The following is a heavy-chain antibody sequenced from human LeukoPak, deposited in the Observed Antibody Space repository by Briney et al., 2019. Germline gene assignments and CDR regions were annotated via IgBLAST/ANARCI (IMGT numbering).Heavy chain of an antibody. J-gene: IGHJ6*03. CDR2: IYYSGST. V-gene: IGHV4-59*01. CDR3: ASGYSSSWYSDYYYYYMDV. CDR1: GGSTSSYY. Sequence: SETLSLTCTVPGGSTSSYYWSWSRQPPGKGLECMGHIYYSGSTNYNPSLKSRVTISVDTSKNQFSLKLSSMTAADTAVYYCASGYSSSWYSDYYYYYMDVWGKGTTVTVSS. D-gene: IGHD6-13*01.